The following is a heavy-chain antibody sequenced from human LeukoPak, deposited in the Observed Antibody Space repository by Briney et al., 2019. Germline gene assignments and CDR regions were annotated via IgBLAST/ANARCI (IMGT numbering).Heavy chain of an antibody. CDR2: INPNTGGT. CDR1: GYTFTGYY. D-gene: IGHD6-13*01. J-gene: IGHJ4*02. CDR3: ARALRPYSSSWYFRY. V-gene: IGHV1-2*02. Sequence: EASVKVSCKASGYTFTGYYMHWVRQAPGQGLEWMGWINPNTGGTNYAQKFQGRVTMTRDTSISTAYMELSRLRSDDTAVYYCARALRPYSSSWYFRYWGQGTLVTVSS.